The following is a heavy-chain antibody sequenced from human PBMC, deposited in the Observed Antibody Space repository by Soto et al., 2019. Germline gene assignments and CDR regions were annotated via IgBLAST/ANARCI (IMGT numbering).Heavy chain of an antibody. V-gene: IGHV3-53*02. Sequence: EVQVVETGGGLIQPGGSLRLSCAASGFTVTRNYMNWVRQAPGKGLEWVSVIYSGGNTYYADSVKGRFTISRDNSKNTLYLQMNSLRAEDTAVYYCAKALGGYGYYYGMDVWGQGTTVTVSS. CDR1: GFTVTRNY. CDR3: AKALGGYGYYYGMDV. J-gene: IGHJ6*02. CDR2: IYSGGNT. D-gene: IGHD5-18*01.